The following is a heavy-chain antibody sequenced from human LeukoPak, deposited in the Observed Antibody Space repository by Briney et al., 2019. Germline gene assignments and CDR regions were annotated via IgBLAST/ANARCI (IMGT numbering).Heavy chain of an antibody. CDR3: ARDEVGATTREVWFDS. CDR2: VNWNGGST. CDR1: GFTFDDYG. D-gene: IGHD1-26*01. J-gene: IGHJ5*01. V-gene: IGHV3-20*04. Sequence: GGSLRLSCAASGFTFDDYGMSWVRQAPGRGLEWVSGVNWNGGSTGYAESVKGRFTISRDNAKNSLSLQMNSLRAEDTALYYCARDEVGATTREVWFDSWGQGTLVTVPS.